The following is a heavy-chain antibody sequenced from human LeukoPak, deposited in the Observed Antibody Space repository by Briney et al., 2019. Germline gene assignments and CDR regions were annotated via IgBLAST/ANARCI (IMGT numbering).Heavy chain of an antibody. J-gene: IGHJ4*02. CDR1: GFTVNSNY. Sequence: PGGSLRLSCAASGFTVNSNYMSLVRQAPGQGLEWVSVIYSGGSTYYADSVKGRFTISRDNSKNTLYLQMNSLRAEDTAVYYCARDVRDGYNDGGDYWGQGTLVTVSS. D-gene: IGHD5-24*01. V-gene: IGHV3-53*01. CDR2: IYSGGST. CDR3: ARDVRDGYNDGGDY.